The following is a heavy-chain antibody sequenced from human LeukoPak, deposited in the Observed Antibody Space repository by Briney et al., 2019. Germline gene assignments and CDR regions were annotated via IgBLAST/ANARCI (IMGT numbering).Heavy chain of an antibody. CDR3: AKDTAGELGFDV. J-gene: IGHJ3*01. V-gene: IGHV3-23*01. Sequence: GGSLRLSCAASGFIFSSYAMSWVRQAPGKGLEWVSGISGSGGGTYYADSVKGRFTISRDNSKSTLYLQMNSLRAEDTAVYYCAKDTAGELGFDVGGKGTTVTVSS. D-gene: IGHD1-26*01. CDR2: ISGSGGGT. CDR1: GFIFSSYA.